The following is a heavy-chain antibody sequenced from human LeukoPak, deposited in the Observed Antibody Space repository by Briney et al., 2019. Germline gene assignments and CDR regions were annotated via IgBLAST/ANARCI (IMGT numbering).Heavy chain of an antibody. J-gene: IGHJ4*02. V-gene: IGHV3-23*01. CDR3: AKDLPGHIVVVPAANEGFDY. D-gene: IGHD2-2*01. Sequence: AGGSLRLSCAASGFTFSSYAMSWVRQAPGKGLEWVSAISGRGGSTYYADSVKGRFTISRENSKNTLYLQMNSLRAEDTAVYYCAKDLPGHIVVVPAANEGFDYWGQGTLLTVSS. CDR1: GFTFSSYA. CDR2: ISGRGGST.